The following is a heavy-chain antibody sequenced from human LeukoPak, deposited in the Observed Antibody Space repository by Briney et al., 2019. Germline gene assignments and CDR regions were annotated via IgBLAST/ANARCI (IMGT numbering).Heavy chain of an antibody. J-gene: IGHJ4*02. CDR2: ISAYNGNT. CDR1: GYTFTGYY. CDR3: ARDIDYYGSGSYYDFDY. Sequence: ASVKVSCKASGYTFTGYYIHWVRQAPGQGHERMGWISAYNGNTNYAQKLQGRVTMTTDTSTSTAYMELRSLRSDDTAVYYCARDIDYYGSGSYYDFDYWGQGTLVTVP. V-gene: IGHV1-18*04. D-gene: IGHD3-10*01.